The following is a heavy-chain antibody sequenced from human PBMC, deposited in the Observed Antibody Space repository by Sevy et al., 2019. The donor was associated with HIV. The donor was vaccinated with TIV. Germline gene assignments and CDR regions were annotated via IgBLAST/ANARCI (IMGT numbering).Heavy chain of an antibody. Sequence: GGSLRLSCAASGLTVSNAWMNWVRQAPGKGLEWVGRIKSKSDGGTRDLAAPVKGRVSISRDASRNTVSLEISSLKIEDTGMYYCAAGLGKSDFDPWGQGTLVTVSS. V-gene: IGHV3-15*01. D-gene: IGHD3-9*01. CDR1: GLTVSNAW. CDR3: AAGLGKSDFDP. J-gene: IGHJ5*02. CDR2: IKSKSDGGTR.